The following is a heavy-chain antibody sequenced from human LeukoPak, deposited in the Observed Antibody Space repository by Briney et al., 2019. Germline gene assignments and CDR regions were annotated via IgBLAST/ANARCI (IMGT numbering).Heavy chain of an antibody. CDR3: ARDAPLTYYYDSSGFYYFDY. D-gene: IGHD3-22*01. Sequence: ASVKVSCKASGGTFSSYAISWVRQAPGQWLEWMGRIIPIFGTANYAQEFQGRVTITTDESTSTAYMELSSLRSEDTAVYYCARDAPLTYYYDSSGFYYFDYWGQGTLVTVSS. V-gene: IGHV1-69*05. J-gene: IGHJ4*02. CDR1: GGTFSSYA. CDR2: IIPIFGTA.